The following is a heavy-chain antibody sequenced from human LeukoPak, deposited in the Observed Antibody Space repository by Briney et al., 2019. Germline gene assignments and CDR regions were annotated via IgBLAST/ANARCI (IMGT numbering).Heavy chain of an antibody. Sequence: GGSLRLSCAASGFTFSSYGMHWARQAPGKGLEWVAFIRYDGSNKYYADSVKGRFTISRDNSKNTLYLQTNSLRAEDTAVYYCAKEYRGYSYGLFDYWGQGTLVTVSS. CDR1: GFTFSSYG. J-gene: IGHJ4*02. CDR3: AKEYRGYSYGLFDY. D-gene: IGHD5-18*01. CDR2: IRYDGSNK. V-gene: IGHV3-30*02.